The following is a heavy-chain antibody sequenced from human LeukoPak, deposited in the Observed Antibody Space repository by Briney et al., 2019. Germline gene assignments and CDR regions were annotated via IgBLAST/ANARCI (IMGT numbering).Heavy chain of an antibody. CDR1: GYAFPSDG. CDR3: ARVFGFADY. V-gene: IGHV1-18*01. J-gene: IGHJ4*02. Sequence: GWAKCSSKASGYAFPSDGISWVRPAPGQGRGWMGWISAYNGNTNYAQKLQGRVTITTDTSTSTAYMELRSLRSDDTAVYYCARVFGFADYWGQGTLVTVSS. D-gene: IGHD3-10*01. CDR2: ISAYNGNT.